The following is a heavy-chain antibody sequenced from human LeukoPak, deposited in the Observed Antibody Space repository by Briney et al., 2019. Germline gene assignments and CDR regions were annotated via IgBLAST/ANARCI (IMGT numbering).Heavy chain of an antibody. Sequence: GGSLRLSCAASGLTVSDNYMSWVRQAPGKGLEWVSVIFPDGRTYHADSVKGRSTISRDNSKNTLFLQMNSLRADDTALYHCARTNPVYGDYDYWGQGILVTVSS. D-gene: IGHD4-17*01. CDR1: GLTVSDNY. CDR2: IFPDGRT. CDR3: ARTNPVYGDYDY. J-gene: IGHJ4*02. V-gene: IGHV3-53*01.